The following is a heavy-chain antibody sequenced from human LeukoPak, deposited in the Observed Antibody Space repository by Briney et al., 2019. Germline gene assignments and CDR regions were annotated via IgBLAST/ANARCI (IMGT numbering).Heavy chain of an antibody. V-gene: IGHV1-18*01. D-gene: IGHD2-8*01. Sequence: ASVKVSCKASGYTFTNWGLTWVRQAPGQGLEWMGWICPHDGSTKNVDNFDGRLTMTADVSTNTAYLELRNLRSDDTATYYCATLRGYYTTNNWFDPWGQGTLVTVSS. CDR1: GYTFTNWG. CDR2: ICPHDGST. J-gene: IGHJ5*02. CDR3: ATLRGYYTTNNWFDP.